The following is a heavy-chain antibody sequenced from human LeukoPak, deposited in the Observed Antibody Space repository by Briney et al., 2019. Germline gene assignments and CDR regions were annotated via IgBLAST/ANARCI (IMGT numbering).Heavy chain of an antibody. Sequence: GGSLRLSCAASGFTFSSYSMNWVRQAPGKGLEWVSSISSSSSYIYYADSVKGRFTISRDNAKNSLYLQMNSLRAEDTAVYYCARYDYVWGSWVYWGQGTLVTVSS. D-gene: IGHD3-16*01. CDR2: ISSSSSYI. CDR1: GFTFSSYS. J-gene: IGHJ4*02. V-gene: IGHV3-21*01. CDR3: ARYDYVWGSWVY.